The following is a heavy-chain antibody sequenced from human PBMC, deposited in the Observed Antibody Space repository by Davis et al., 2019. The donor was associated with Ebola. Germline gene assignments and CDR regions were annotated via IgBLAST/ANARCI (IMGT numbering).Heavy chain of an antibody. CDR1: GDSVSSVSAT. CDR3: ARDLGSYYDYFDY. D-gene: IGHD1-26*01. CDR2: TYYRSKWYN. V-gene: IGHV6-1*01. J-gene: IGHJ4*02. Sequence: SQTLSLTCAISGDSVSSVSATWNWIRQSPSRGLEWLGRTYYRSKWYNDSAVSVKSRITVNPDTSKNQFSLQLNSVTPEDTAVYYCARDLGSYYDYFDYWGQGTLVTVSS.